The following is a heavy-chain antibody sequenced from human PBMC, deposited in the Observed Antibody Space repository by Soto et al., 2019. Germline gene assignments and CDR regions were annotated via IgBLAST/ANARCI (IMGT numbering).Heavy chain of an antibody. V-gene: IGHV3-23*01. CDR2: ISGSGGST. D-gene: IGHD3-10*01. J-gene: IGHJ6*02. CDR3: AKGHGSGSYYNDYYYYYGMDV. Sequence: GGSLRLSCAASGFTFSSYAMSWVRQAPGKGLEWVSAISGSGGSTYYADSVKGRFSIPRDNSKNTLYLQMNSLRAEDTAVYYCAKGHGSGSYYNDYYYYYGMDVWGQGTTVTVSS. CDR1: GFTFSSYA.